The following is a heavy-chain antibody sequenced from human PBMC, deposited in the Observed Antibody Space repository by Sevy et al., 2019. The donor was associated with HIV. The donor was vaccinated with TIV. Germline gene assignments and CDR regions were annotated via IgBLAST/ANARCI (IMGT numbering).Heavy chain of an antibody. J-gene: IGHJ4*02. V-gene: IGHV3-23*01. CDR3: AREGCTTPHAY. D-gene: IGHD2-8*01. CDR2: LSFGCGEI. Sequence: GGSLRLSCAASGFTFSKYSRSWVRQPPGKGLEWVSTLSFGCGEINHADSVKGRLTISRENSKNSLYLQMNKLRAEETAVYYCAREGCTTPHAYWGKGTLVTVPS. CDR1: GFTFSKYS.